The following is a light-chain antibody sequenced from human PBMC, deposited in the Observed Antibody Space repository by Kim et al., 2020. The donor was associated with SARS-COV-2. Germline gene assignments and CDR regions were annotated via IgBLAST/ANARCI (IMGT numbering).Light chain of an antibody. CDR1: RSNIGSNY. Sequence: QSVLTQPPSASGTPGQRVTISCSGSRSNIGSNYVYWYQQLPGAAPKHLIYENYQRPSGVPDRFSGSKSGTSASLAISGLRSEDEAHYYCAAWDESLSVHYVFGTGTKVTVL. CDR3: AAWDESLSVHYV. CDR2: ENY. J-gene: IGLJ1*01. V-gene: IGLV1-47*01.